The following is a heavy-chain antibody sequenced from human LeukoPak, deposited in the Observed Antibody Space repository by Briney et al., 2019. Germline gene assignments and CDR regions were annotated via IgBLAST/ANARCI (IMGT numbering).Heavy chain of an antibody. CDR3: ARDLDGMDV. CDR2: IWYDGSNK. Sequence: PGRSLGLSCAASGFTFSSYGMHWVRQAPGKGLEWVVVIWYDGSNKYYADSVKGRFTISRDNSKNTLYLQMNSLRAEDTAVYYCARDLDGMDVWGQGTTVTVSS. J-gene: IGHJ6*02. CDR1: GFTFSSYG. V-gene: IGHV3-33*01.